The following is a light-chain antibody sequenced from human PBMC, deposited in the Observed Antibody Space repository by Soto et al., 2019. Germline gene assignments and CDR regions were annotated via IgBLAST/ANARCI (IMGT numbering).Light chain of an antibody. V-gene: IGLV2-14*03. CDR1: SGDIGAYNF. CDR2: HVS. CDR3: SSYTSLSTFV. Sequence: QSVLTQPASVSGSPGQSITISCAGTSGDIGAYNFVSWYQQHPGKAPKLVIYHVSDRPSGVSDRFSGSKSGNTASLTISGLQAGDEADYYCSSYTSLSTFVFGSGTKVTVL. J-gene: IGLJ1*01.